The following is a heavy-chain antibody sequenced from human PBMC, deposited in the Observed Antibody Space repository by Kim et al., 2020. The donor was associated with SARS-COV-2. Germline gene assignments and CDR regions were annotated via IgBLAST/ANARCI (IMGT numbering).Heavy chain of an antibody. V-gene: IGHV1-18*01. CDR2: ISAYNGNT. D-gene: IGHD6-13*01. J-gene: IGHJ5*02. CDR1: GYTFTSYG. Sequence: ASVKVSCKPSGYTFTSYGISWVRQAPGQGLEWMGWISAYNGNTNYAQKLQGRVTMTTDTSTSTAYMELRSLRSDDTAVYYCAREHSSSHDNWFDPWGQGTLVTVSS. CDR3: AREHSSSHDNWFDP.